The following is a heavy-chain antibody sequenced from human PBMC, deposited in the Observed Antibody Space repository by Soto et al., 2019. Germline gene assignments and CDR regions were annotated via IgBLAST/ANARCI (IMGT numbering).Heavy chain of an antibody. D-gene: IGHD3-3*01. CDR3: ARGPGLRFLRVVVATGWFDP. Sequence: GASVKVSCKASGGNFSSYAISWVRQAPGQGLEWMGGIIPIFGTANYAQKFQGRVTITADESTSTAYMELSSLRSEDTAVYYCARGPGLRFLRVVVATGWFDPWGQGTLVTVSS. CDR2: IIPIFGTA. J-gene: IGHJ5*02. CDR1: GGNFSSYA. V-gene: IGHV1-69*13.